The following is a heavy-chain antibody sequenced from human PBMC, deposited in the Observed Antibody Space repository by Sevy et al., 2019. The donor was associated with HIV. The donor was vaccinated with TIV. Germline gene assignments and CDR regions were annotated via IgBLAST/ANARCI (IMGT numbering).Heavy chain of an antibody. CDR2: ISSNGSST. V-gene: IGHV3-64D*06. D-gene: IGHD4-4*01. CDR1: GFTFSSYA. CDR3: VKGVYTYYYYYGMDV. J-gene: IGHJ6*02. Sequence: GGSLRLSCSASGFTFSSYAMHWVRQAPGKGLEYVSAISSNGSSTYYADSVKGRFTISRDNSKNTLYLQMSSLRAEDTAVYYCVKGVYTYYYYYGMDVWGQGTTVTVSS.